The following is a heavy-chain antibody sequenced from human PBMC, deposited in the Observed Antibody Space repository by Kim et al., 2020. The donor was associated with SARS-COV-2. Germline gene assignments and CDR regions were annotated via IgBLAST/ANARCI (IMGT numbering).Heavy chain of an antibody. D-gene: IGHD1-1*01. V-gene: IGHV4-39*07. CDR2: IYYSGST. J-gene: IGHJ6*02. Sequence: SETLSLTCTVSGGSISSSSYYWGWIRQPPGKGLEWIGSIYYSGSTYYNPSLKSRVTISVDTSKNQFSLKLSSVTAADTAVYYCAREFRTTGKPVYYYGMDVWGQGTTVTVSS. CDR3: AREFRTTGKPVYYYGMDV. CDR1: GGSISSSSYY.